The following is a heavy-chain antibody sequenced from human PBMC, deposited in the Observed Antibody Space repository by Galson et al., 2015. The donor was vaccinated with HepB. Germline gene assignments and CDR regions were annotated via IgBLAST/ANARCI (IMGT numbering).Heavy chain of an antibody. V-gene: IGHV4-31*03. CDR3: ARGTVTAIKFDY. CDR1: GGSISSGGYY. CDR2: IYYSGST. D-gene: IGHD2-21*02. J-gene: IGHJ4*02. Sequence: TLSLTCPVSGGSISSGGYYWSWIRQHPGKGLEWIGYIYYSGSTYYNPSLKSRVTISVDTSKNQFSLKLSSVTAADTAVYYCARGTVTAIKFDYWGQGTLVTVSS.